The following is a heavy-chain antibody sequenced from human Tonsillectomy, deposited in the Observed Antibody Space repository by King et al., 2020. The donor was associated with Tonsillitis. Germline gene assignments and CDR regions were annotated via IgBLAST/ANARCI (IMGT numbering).Heavy chain of an antibody. CDR2: ISFDGSNK. V-gene: IGHV3-30-3*01. CDR3: ARLLESYFDS. D-gene: IGHD5-24*01. J-gene: IGHJ4*02. CDR1: GLTFSSYA. Sequence: VQLAESGGGVVHPGRSLRVSCAASGLTFSSYAMHWVRQAPGKGLEWVAIISFDGSNKSYADSVKGRFTISRDNSKNTLYLQMNSLRAEDTAVYYCARLLESYFDSWGQGTLVTVSS.